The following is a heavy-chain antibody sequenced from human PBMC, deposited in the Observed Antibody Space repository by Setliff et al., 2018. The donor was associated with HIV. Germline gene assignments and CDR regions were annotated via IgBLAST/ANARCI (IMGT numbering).Heavy chain of an antibody. CDR1: GYSFTSHW. V-gene: IGHV5-51*01. D-gene: IGHD3-3*01. J-gene: IGHJ3*02. CDR2: IYPGDSDT. Sequence: GESLKISCKGSGYSFTSHWIGWVRQMPGKGLEWMGIIYPGDSDTRYSPSFQGQVTISADKSISTAYLQWSSLKASDTAMYYCARPLPYYNFWSGYDAFDIWGQGTMVTVSS. CDR3: ARPLPYYNFWSGYDAFDI.